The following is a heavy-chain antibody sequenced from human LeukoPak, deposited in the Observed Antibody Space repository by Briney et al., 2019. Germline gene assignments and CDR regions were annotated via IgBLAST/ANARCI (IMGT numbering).Heavy chain of an antibody. D-gene: IGHD2-15*01. CDR2: ISSSSSYI. J-gene: IGHJ6*03. CDR1: GFTFSSSA. Sequence: NTGGSLRLSCAASGFTFSSSAMTWVRQTPGKGLEWVSSISSSSSYIYYADSVKGRFTISRDNAKNSLYLQMNSLRAEDTAVYYCARAQTHCSGGSCYLDYYYYYMDVWGKGTTVTISS. V-gene: IGHV3-21*04. CDR3: ARAQTHCSGGSCYLDYYYYYMDV.